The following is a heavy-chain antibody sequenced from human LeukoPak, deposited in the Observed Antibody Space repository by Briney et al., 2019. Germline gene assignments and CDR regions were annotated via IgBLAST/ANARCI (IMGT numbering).Heavy chain of an antibody. D-gene: IGHD3-9*01. Sequence: GGSLRLSCAASGFTFSSYGMHWVRQAPGKGLEWVAVIWYDGTNTYYADSVKGRFTISRDNSKNTLYLQMNSLRAEDTAVYYCARGVLTGQFDYWGQGTLVTVSS. V-gene: IGHV3-33*01. CDR2: IWYDGTNT. J-gene: IGHJ4*02. CDR3: ARGVLTGQFDY. CDR1: GFTFSSYG.